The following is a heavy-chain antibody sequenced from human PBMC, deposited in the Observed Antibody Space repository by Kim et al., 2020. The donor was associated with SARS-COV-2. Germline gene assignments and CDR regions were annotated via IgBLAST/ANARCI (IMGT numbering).Heavy chain of an antibody. V-gene: IGHV7-4-1*02. CDR2: INTNTGNP. CDR1: GYTFTSYA. D-gene: IGHD6-13*01. Sequence: ASVKVSCKASGYTFTSYAMNWVRQAPGQGLEWMGWINTNTGNPTYAQGFTGRFVFSLDTSVSTAYLQISSLKAEDTAVYYCASDSLSSWYSYYYYGMDVWGRGTTVTVSS. CDR3: ASDSLSSWYSYYYYGMDV. J-gene: IGHJ6*02.